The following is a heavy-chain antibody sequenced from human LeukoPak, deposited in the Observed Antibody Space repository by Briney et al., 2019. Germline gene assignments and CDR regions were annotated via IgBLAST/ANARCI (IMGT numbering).Heavy chain of an antibody. CDR2: IYYSGST. D-gene: IGHD2-8*02. Sequence: SGTPSLTCTVSGGSISSYYWSWIRQPPGKGLEWIGYIYYSGSTNYNPSLKSRVTISVDTSKNQFSLKLSSVTAADTAVYYCARHRRALLAFDIWGQGTMVTVSS. CDR3: ARHRRALLAFDI. CDR1: GGSISSYY. J-gene: IGHJ3*02. V-gene: IGHV4-59*08.